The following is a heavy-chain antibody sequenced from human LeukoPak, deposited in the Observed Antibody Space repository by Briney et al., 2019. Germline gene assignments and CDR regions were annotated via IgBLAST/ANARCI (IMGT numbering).Heavy chain of an antibody. CDR3: ARRKEQLVLYYYYYYMDV. D-gene: IGHD6-13*01. J-gene: IGHJ6*03. CDR1: GFTFSSYS. CDR2: ISSSSSTI. Sequence: GGSLRLSCAASGFTFSSYSMNWVRQAPGKGLEWVSYISSSSSTIYYADSVKGRFTISRDNAKTSLYLQMNSLRAEDTAVYYCARRKEQLVLYYYYYYMDVWGKGATVTVSS. V-gene: IGHV3-48*04.